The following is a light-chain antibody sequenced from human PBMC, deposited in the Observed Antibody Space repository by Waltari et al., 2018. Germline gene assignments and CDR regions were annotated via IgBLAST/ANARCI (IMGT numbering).Light chain of an antibody. V-gene: IGLV2-23*01. J-gene: IGLJ2*01. Sequence: QSALTQPASVSGSPGQSITISCTGTASDVGVYNLVSWYQQNTGKAPKLVIYEATKRPSGLSKRFSGSKSGNTASLTISGLQDEDEATYHCCSYAGSSVWIFGGGTKLTVL. CDR3: CSYAGSSVWI. CDR1: ASDVGVYNL. CDR2: EAT.